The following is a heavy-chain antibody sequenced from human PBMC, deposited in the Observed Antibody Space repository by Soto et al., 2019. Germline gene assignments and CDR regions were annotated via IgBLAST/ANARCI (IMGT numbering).Heavy chain of an antibody. CDR3: AKERGFSSGPWPCPFDS. D-gene: IGHD5-18*01. CDR2: ISYDGGHT. V-gene: IGHV3-30*18. CDR1: GITFSDYG. J-gene: IGHJ4*02. Sequence: QVQLVESGGGVVQPGRSLRLSCAASGITFSDYGMHWVRQAPGKGLEWVAVISYDGGHTYYTDSVKGRFSISRDNSKHTLYLQMSSLRADDTAIYYCAKERGFSSGPWPCPFDSWGQGALVTVSS.